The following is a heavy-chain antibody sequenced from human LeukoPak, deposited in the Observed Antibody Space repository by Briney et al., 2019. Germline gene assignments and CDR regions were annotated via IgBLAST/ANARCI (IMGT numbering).Heavy chain of an antibody. CDR2: ISSSGSSI. V-gene: IGHV3-48*03. CDR1: GFTFSNYE. D-gene: IGHD2-8*01. J-gene: IGHJ1*01. CDR3: ARDTPGIDCTNDVRYGVGIQH. Sequence: GGSLRLSCAASGFTFSNYEMNWVRQAPGKGLEWVSYISSSGSSIYYADSVKGRFTMSGDNAKKSLYLQMNSLRAEDTALYYCARDTPGIDCTNDVRYGVGIQHWGQGTLVTVSS.